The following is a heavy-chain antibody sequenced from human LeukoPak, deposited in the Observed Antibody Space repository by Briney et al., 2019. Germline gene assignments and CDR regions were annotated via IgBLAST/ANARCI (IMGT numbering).Heavy chain of an antibody. CDR1: GGSISSYY. CDR3: ARGPYYYDSSPLDY. D-gene: IGHD3-22*01. CDR2: IYYSGST. V-gene: IGHV4-59*01. Sequence: PSETLFLTCTVSGGSISSYYWSWIRQPPGKGLEWIGYIYYSGSTNYNPSLKSRVTISVDTSKNQFSLKLSSVTAADTAVYYCARGPYYYDSSPLDYWGQGTLVTVSS. J-gene: IGHJ4*02.